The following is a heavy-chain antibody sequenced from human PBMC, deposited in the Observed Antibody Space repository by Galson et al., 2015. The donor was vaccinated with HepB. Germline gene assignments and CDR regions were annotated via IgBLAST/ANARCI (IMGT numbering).Heavy chain of an antibody. V-gene: IGHV3-30*02. D-gene: IGHD3-9*01. CDR2: IRYDGTNK. Sequence: SLRLSCAASGFTFSSFGMHWVRQAPGKGLEWVAFIRYDGTNKYYADSVKGRFTISRDNSKKTLYLQMNSLRAEDTAIYYCAGVYYDILTGRNNCFDPWGQGTLVTVSS. J-gene: IGHJ5*02. CDR1: GFTFSSFG. CDR3: AGVYYDILTGRNNCFDP.